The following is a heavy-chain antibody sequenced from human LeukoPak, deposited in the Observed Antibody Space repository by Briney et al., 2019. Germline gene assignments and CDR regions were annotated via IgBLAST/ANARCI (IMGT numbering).Heavy chain of an antibody. CDR2: IKQDASEE. CDR1: GLTFSRDW. J-gene: IGHJ3*02. V-gene: IGHV3-7*01. D-gene: IGHD3-22*01. Sequence: GGSLRLSCAASGLTFSRDWMSWVRQPPGQGLEWVATIKQDASEEYYVDSVNGRFTISRDNAENSLYLQMNSLRAEDTAVYYCARDRDPGYNDSSGYRRVNAFDIWGQGTMVTVSS. CDR3: ARDRDPGYNDSSGYRRVNAFDI.